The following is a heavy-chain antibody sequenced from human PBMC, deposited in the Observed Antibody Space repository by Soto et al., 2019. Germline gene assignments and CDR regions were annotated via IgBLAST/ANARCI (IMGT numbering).Heavy chain of an antibody. V-gene: IGHV4-4*02. D-gene: IGHD4-17*01. CDR2: IYHSGST. CDR1: GGSISSSNW. Sequence: QVQLQESGPGLVKPSVTLSLTCAVSGGSISSSNWWSWVRPPPGKGLEWIGEIYHSGSTNYNPSLKSRVTISVDKSKNQFSLKLSSVTAADTAVYYCASSTVTTFLYYYGMDVWGQGTTVTVSS. CDR3: ASSTVTTFLYYYGMDV. J-gene: IGHJ6*02.